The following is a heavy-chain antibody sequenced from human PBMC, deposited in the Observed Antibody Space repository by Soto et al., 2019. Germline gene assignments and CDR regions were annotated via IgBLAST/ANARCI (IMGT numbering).Heavy chain of an antibody. Sequence: ASVKVSCKASGYTFFTYDISGVRQAPGQGLEWMGWISTYSGDTKYAQKFQGRVTMTTDTSTTTAYLELRSLRSDDTAVYYCARHHGPTTSENWFDPWGQGTLVTVSS. J-gene: IGHJ5*02. CDR3: ARHHGPTTSENWFDP. D-gene: IGHD5-12*01. CDR1: GYTFFTYD. V-gene: IGHV1-18*01. CDR2: ISTYSGDT.